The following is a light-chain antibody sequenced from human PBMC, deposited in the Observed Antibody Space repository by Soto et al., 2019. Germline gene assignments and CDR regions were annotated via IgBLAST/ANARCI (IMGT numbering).Light chain of an antibody. Sequence: QSVLTQPPLVSGAPGQRVTISCTGSYSNIGAGYEVHWYQQIPGTAPKLLISGHNNRPSGVPDRFFGSKSGTSASLTIIGLQAEDEADYYCQSYDSSLSGSGVFGGGTKVTVL. J-gene: IGLJ3*02. CDR2: GHN. CDR1: YSNIGAGYE. V-gene: IGLV1-40*01. CDR3: QSYDSSLSGSGV.